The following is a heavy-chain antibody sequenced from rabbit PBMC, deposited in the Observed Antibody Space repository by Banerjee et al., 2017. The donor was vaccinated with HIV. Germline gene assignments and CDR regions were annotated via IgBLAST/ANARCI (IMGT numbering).Heavy chain of an antibody. D-gene: IGHD4-1*01. CDR3: ARDLAGVIGWNFNL. V-gene: IGHV1S40*01. CDR2: IGTSSGNT. Sequence: QSLEESGGDLVQPGASLALTCTASGFDFSNNAMCWFRQAPGKGLEWIACIGTSSGNTYYASWVNGRFTISKTSSTTVTLQMTSLTAADTATYFCARDLAGVIGWNFNLWGPGTLVTVS. CDR1: GFDFSNNA. J-gene: IGHJ4*01.